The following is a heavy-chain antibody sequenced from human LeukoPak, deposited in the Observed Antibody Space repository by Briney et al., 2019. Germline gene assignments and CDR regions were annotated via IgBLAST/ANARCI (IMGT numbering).Heavy chain of an antibody. J-gene: IGHJ4*02. V-gene: IGHV3-30*04. CDR1: GFTVSINS. CDR3: ARDSLSYFDFWSGTDY. Sequence: GGSLRLSCTVSGFTVSINSMSWVRQAPGKGLEWLAVISYDGNNKYNADSVKGRFIISRDNSKNTLYLQMNSLRPDDTVVYYCARDSLSYFDFWSGTDYWGQGTLVTVSS. CDR2: ISYDGNNK. D-gene: IGHD3-3*01.